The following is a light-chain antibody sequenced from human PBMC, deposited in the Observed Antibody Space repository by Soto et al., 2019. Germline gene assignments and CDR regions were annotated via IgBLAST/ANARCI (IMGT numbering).Light chain of an antibody. CDR2: DAS. Sequence: EIVLTQSPDTLSLSPGERATLSCRASQSVSSSYLAWYQQKPGQAPRLLIYDASSRATGIPDRFSGSGSGTDFTLTISRLEPEDFAVYYCQQYGRSPRTFGQGTKV. CDR1: QSVSSSY. V-gene: IGKV3-20*01. CDR3: QQYGRSPRT. J-gene: IGKJ1*01.